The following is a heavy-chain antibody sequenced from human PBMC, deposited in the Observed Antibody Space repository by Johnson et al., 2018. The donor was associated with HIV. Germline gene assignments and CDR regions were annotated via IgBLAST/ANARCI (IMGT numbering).Heavy chain of an antibody. J-gene: IGHJ3*02. CDR2: INSDGSNT. CDR3: ARVGAITIFGVVIIDDAFDI. CDR1: GFSFSTYW. D-gene: IGHD3-3*01. Sequence: VQLVESGGGLVQPGGSVRLSCAASGFSFSTYWMHWVRQAPGKGLVWVSRINSDGSNTTYADSVKGRFTISRDNAKNTLYLQMHNLRAEDTAVYYCARVGAITIFGVVIIDDAFDIWGQGTMVTVSS. V-gene: IGHV3-74*01.